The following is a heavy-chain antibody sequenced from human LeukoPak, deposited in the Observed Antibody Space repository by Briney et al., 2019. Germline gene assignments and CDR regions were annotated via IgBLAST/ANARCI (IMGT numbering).Heavy chain of an antibody. V-gene: IGHV1-69*13. CDR3: AMGFGVVIINADY. Sequence: GASVKVSCKASGGTFSIYANSWVRQAPGQGLEWMGGIIPIFGTANYAQKFQGRVTITADESTSTAYMELSSLRSEDTAVYYCAMGFGVVIINADYWGQGTLVTVSS. CDR1: GGTFSIYA. CDR2: IIPIFGTA. D-gene: IGHD3-3*01. J-gene: IGHJ4*02.